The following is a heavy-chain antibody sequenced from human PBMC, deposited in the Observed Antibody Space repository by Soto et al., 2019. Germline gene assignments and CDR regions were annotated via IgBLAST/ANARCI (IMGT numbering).Heavy chain of an antibody. CDR3: EYMTATARVYYVDV. J-gene: IGHJ6*03. D-gene: IGHD2-21*02. V-gene: IGHV3-23*01. CDR2: ISASGGNT. CDR1: GFSFNSFA. Sequence: EVRLMESGGGLVQPGGSLRISCAASGFSFNSFALGWVRQAPGKGLEWVSHISASGGNTYYADSVKGRFTISRDNSKKTRYLQMNSLRVDDTAVYYCEYMTATARVYYVDVWGNGTTVTVSS.